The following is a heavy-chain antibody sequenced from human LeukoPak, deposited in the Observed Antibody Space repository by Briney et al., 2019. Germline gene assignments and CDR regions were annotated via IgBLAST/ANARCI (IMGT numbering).Heavy chain of an antibody. J-gene: IGHJ4*02. D-gene: IGHD5-18*01. CDR1: ALTFSSYG. Sequence: PGRSLTPSCPPSALTFSSYGMHCVRPPPGKGLEWVAVISYDGSNKYYADSVKGRVTISRDNSKNTLYLQMSSVRAEDTAVYYCAKDDVWLVDYWGQGTLVTVSS. V-gene: IGHV3-30*18. CDR2: ISYDGSNK. CDR3: AKDDVWLVDY.